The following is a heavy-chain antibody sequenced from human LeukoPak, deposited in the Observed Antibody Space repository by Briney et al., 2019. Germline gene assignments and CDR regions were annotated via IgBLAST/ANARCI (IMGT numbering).Heavy chain of an antibody. Sequence: GSSVKVSCKASGGTFSSYAISWVRQAPGQGLEWMGRIIPILGIANYAQKFQGRVTITADKSTSTAYMELSSLRSEDTAVYYCAREKEDYDFWSGYYTFDYRGQGTLVTVSS. J-gene: IGHJ4*02. CDR1: GGTFSSYA. D-gene: IGHD3-3*01. V-gene: IGHV1-69*04. CDR3: AREKEDYDFWSGYYTFDY. CDR2: IIPILGIA.